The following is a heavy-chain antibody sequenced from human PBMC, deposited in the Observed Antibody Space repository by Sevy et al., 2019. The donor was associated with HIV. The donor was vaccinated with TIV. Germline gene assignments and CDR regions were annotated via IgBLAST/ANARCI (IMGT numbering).Heavy chain of an antibody. CDR3: ARPGNYVDMDV. J-gene: IGHJ6*03. CDR2: ISYDGSNK. D-gene: IGHD3-16*01. Sequence: GGSLRLSCAASGFTLSSYAMHWVRQAPGKGLEWVAVISYDGSNKYYADSVKGRFTISRDNSKNTLYLQMNSLRAEDTAVYYCARPGNYVDMDVWGKGPTVTVSS. CDR1: GFTLSSYA. V-gene: IGHV3-30-3*01.